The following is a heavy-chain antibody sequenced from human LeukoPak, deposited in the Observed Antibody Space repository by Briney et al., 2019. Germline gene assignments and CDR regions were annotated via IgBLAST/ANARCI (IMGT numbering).Heavy chain of an antibody. D-gene: IGHD6-13*01. CDR2: IKEDGSVK. V-gene: IGHV3-7*05. CDR3: ARVKSSTWYTNAFDI. CDR1: GFTFSSYW. Sequence: PGGSLRLSCAASGFTFSSYWVSWVRQAPGKGLEWVANIKEDGSVKYYVDSVKGRFTISRDNAENSLFLQMNSLRAEDTAVYYCARVKSSTWYTNAFDIWGQGTMVTVSS. J-gene: IGHJ3*02.